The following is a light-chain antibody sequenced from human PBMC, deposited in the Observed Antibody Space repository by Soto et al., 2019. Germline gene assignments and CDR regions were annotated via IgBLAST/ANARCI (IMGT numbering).Light chain of an antibody. V-gene: IGKV1-33*01. J-gene: IGKJ5*01. CDR2: DAS. CDR3: QQYENLPT. Sequence: DTQMTQSPSSLSASVGDRVTITYQASQNINNYLNWYQQKPGRAPELLIYDASNLEAGVPSRFRGSGSGTDFTFTISRLQPEDIATYYCQQYENLPTFGQGTRLEIK. CDR1: QNINNY.